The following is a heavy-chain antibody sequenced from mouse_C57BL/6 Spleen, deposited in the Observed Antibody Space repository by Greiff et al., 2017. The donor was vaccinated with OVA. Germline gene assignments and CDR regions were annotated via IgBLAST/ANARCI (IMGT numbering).Heavy chain of an antibody. V-gene: IGHV1-15*01. CDR3: TREVLRSYYFDY. J-gene: IGHJ2*01. CDR1: GYTFTDYE. Sequence: LQESGAELVRPGASVTLSCKASGYTFTDYEMHWVKQTPVHGLEWIGAIDPETGGTAYNQKFKGKAILTADKSSSTAYMELRSLTSEDSAVYYCTREVLRSYYFDYWGQGTTLTVSS. CDR2: IDPETGGT. D-gene: IGHD1-1*01.